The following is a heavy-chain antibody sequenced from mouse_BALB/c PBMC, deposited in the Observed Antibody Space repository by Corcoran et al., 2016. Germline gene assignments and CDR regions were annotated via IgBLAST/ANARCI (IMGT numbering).Heavy chain of an antibody. CDR3: ARCYYRYDDY. J-gene: IGHJ2*01. V-gene: IGHV1-26*01. CDR1: GYTFTDYY. CDR2: VNPNNGGT. D-gene: IGHD2-14*01. Sequence: EVQLQQSGPELVKPGASVKISCKASGYTFTDYYMNWVKQSHGKSLEWIGLVNPNNGGTSYNQKCKCKATWTVDKSSSTAYMVLRSLTSEDSAVYYCARCYYRYDDYWGQGTTLTVSS.